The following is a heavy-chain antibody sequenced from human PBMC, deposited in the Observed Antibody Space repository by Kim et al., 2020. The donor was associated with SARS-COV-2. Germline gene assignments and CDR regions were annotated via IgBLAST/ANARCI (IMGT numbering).Heavy chain of an antibody. D-gene: IGHD2-2*01. CDR3: ARAPLYCSSTSCPGDY. Sequence: ASVKVSCKASGYTFTSYYMHWVRQAPGQGLEWMGIINPSGGSTSYAQKFQGRVTMTRDTSTSTVYMELSSLRSEDTAVYYCARAPLYCSSTSCPGDYWGQGTLVTVSS. CDR1: GYTFTSYY. CDR2: INPSGGST. V-gene: IGHV1-46*01. J-gene: IGHJ4*02.